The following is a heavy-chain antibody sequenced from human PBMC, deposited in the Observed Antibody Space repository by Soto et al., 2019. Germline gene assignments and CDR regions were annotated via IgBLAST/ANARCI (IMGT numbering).Heavy chain of an antibody. CDR2: IYPGDCDT. V-gene: IGHV5-51*01. CDR3: ARKHSRGDSNWFDP. D-gene: IGHD3-22*01. Sequence: GESLKISCRVSGDRFTTYWIACVRQMPGKGLEWMGIIYPGDCDTRYSPSFQGQVTISVDKSINTAYLQWNSLKASDSGIYYCARKHSRGDSNWFDPWGQGTLVTVSS. CDR1: GDRFTTYW. J-gene: IGHJ5*02.